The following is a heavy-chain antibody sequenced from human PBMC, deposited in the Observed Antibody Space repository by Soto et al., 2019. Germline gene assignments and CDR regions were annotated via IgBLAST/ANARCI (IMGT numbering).Heavy chain of an antibody. CDR3: AREQVMVRDLAGAFDI. Sequence: QVQLVESGGGVVQPGRSLRLSCAASGFTFSSYGMHWVRQAPGKGLEWVAVIWYDGSNKYYADSVKGGFTMSRDNSKNTRYLQMNSLRAEDTAVYYCAREQVMVRDLAGAFDIWGQGTMVTVTS. D-gene: IGHD3-10*01. CDR2: IWYDGSNK. J-gene: IGHJ3*02. CDR1: GFTFSSYG. V-gene: IGHV3-33*01.